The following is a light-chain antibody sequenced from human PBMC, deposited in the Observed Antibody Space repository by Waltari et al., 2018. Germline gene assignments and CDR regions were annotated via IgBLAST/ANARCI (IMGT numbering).Light chain of an antibody. V-gene: IGKV1-9*01. CDR1: QGIRSN. CDR2: AAS. J-gene: IGKJ5*01. CDR3: QQLNSYPIT. Sequence: IQLTQSPSSLSASVGDRVTITCRASQGIRSNLAWYQQKPGKAPKLLISAASTLQSGVPLRFSGSGSGTDFTLTSSSLQPEDFATYYCQQLNSYPITFGQGTRLEIK.